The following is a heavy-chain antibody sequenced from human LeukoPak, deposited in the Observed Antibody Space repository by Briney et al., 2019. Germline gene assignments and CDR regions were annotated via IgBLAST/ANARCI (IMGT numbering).Heavy chain of an antibody. D-gene: IGHD2-15*01. Sequence: GGSLRLSCAASGFTFSSYWMHWVRQAPVKGLVWVSHINSDGSSTSYADSVKGRFTISRDNAKNTLYLQMNSLRAEDTAVYYCAREDLAAFDYWGQGTLVTVSS. CDR2: INSDGSST. CDR3: AREDLAAFDY. J-gene: IGHJ4*02. V-gene: IGHV3-74*01. CDR1: GFTFSSYW.